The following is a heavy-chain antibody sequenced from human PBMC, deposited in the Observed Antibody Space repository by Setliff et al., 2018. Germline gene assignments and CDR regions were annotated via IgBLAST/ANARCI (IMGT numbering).Heavy chain of an antibody. CDR2: IIPIFGTA. D-gene: IGHD2-15*01. CDR3: ASFARDEGVGDYGGY. CDR1: GGTFSSYA. V-gene: IGHV1-69*13. J-gene: IGHJ4*02. Sequence: AASVKVSCKASGGTFSSYAISWVRQAPGQGLEWMGRIIPIFGTANYAQKFQGRVTITADESTSTAYMELSSLRSEDTAVYYCASFARDEGVGDYGGYWGQGTLVTVSS.